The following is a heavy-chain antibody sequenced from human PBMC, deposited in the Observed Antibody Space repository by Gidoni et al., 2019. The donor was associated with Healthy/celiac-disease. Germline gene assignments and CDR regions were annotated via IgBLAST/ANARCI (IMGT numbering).Heavy chain of an antibody. J-gene: IGHJ3*02. CDR3: ARVHTYYDILTGYSPGAFDI. CDR1: GFTVRSNY. Sequence: EVQLVESGGGLIQPGGSLRLSCAASGFTVRSNYMSWVRQAPGKGLEWVSVIYSGGSTYYADSVKGRFTISRDNSKNTRYLQMNSLRAEDTAVYYCARVHTYYDILTGYSPGAFDIWGQGTMVTVSS. D-gene: IGHD3-9*01. CDR2: IYSGGST. V-gene: IGHV3-53*01.